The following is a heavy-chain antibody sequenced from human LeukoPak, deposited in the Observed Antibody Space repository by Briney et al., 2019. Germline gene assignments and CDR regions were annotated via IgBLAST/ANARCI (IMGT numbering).Heavy chain of an antibody. CDR1: GFTFSSYW. Sequence: GGSLRLSCAASGFTFSSYWMSWVRQAPGKGLEWVANIKQDGSEKYYVDSVKGRFTISRDNSKNTLYLQMNSLRAEDTAVYYCAKTTGYGDAFDIWGQGTMVTVSS. CDR3: AKTTGYGDAFDI. V-gene: IGHV3-7*03. J-gene: IGHJ3*02. D-gene: IGHD1-1*01. CDR2: IKQDGSEK.